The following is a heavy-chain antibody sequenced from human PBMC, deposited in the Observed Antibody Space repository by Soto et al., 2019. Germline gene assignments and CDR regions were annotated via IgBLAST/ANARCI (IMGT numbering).Heavy chain of an antibody. CDR2: ISGSGGST. J-gene: IGHJ4*02. D-gene: IGHD3-3*01. V-gene: IGHV3-23*01. Sequence: PGGSLRLSCAASGFTFSSYAMSWVRQAPGKGLEWVSAISGSGGSTYYADSVKGRFTISRDNSKNTLYLQMNSLRAEDTAVYYCAKVGFDFWSGYLRPDFDYWGQGTLVTVSS. CDR1: GFTFSSYA. CDR3: AKVGFDFWSGYLRPDFDY.